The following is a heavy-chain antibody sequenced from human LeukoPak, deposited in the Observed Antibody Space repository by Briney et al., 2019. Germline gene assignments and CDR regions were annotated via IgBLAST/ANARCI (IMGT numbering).Heavy chain of an antibody. CDR2: IKHDGSA. CDR3: ARGFSGVVARD. CDR1: GGSISAYY. V-gene: IGHV4-34*01. J-gene: IGHJ4*02. Sequence: PSETLSLTCAVSGGSISAYYWSWIRQPLGKGLEWIGEIKHDGSANYNPSLKSRVTMSLDTSKNQFFLNLNSLTAADTAVYYCARGFSGVVARDWGQGTLVTVSS. D-gene: IGHD2-15*01.